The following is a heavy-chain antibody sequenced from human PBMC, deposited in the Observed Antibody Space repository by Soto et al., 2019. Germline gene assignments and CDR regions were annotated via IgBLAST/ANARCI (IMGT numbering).Heavy chain of an antibody. Sequence: GGSLRLSCAASGFTFSNAWMSWVRQAPGKGLEWVGRIKSKTDGGTTDYAAPVKGRFTISRDDSKNMLYLQMNSLKTEDTAVYYCTTEKWGGYCSSTSCLGAMAFDYWGQGTLVTVSS. CDR3: TTEKWGGYCSSTSCLGAMAFDY. J-gene: IGHJ4*02. D-gene: IGHD2-2*01. V-gene: IGHV3-15*01. CDR2: IKSKTDGGTT. CDR1: GFTFSNAW.